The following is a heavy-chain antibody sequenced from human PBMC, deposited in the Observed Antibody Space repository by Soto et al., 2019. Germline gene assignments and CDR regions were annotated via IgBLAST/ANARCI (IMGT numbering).Heavy chain of an antibody. Sequence: GGSLRLSCAASGFTFSNYWMSWVRQAPGKGLEWVANIKQDGSEKYYVDSVKGRFTIFRDNAKNSLYLQMNSLRAEDTAVYYCASDYSSITLTNLFDYWGQGTLVTVSS. J-gene: IGHJ4*02. CDR1: GFTFSNYW. D-gene: IGHD2-8*01. CDR3: ASDYSSITLTNLFDY. V-gene: IGHV3-7*01. CDR2: IKQDGSEK.